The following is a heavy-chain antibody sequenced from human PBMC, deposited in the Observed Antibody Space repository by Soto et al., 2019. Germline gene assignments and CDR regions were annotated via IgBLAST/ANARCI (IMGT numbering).Heavy chain of an antibody. CDR2: IYYSGST. CDR1: GGSISSYY. J-gene: IGHJ4*02. V-gene: IGHV4-59*01. Sequence: SETLSLTCTVSGGSISSYYWSWIRQPPGKGLEWIGYIYYSGSTNYNPSLKSRVTISVDTSKNQFSLKLSSVTAADTAVYYCARGVAYDFWSGPHMEYYFDYWGQGTLVTV. CDR3: ARGVAYDFWSGPHMEYYFDY. D-gene: IGHD3-3*01.